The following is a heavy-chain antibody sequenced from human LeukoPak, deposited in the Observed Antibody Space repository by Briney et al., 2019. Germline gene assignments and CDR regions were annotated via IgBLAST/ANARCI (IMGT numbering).Heavy chain of an antibody. CDR1: GYTFTGYF. D-gene: IGHD2-2*03. V-gene: IGHV1-46*01. CDR3: ARDLSGYCSSTSCSVYGMDV. Sequence: GASVKVSCKASGYTFTGYFLHWVRQAPGQGLEWVGIINPSGGSTSYAQKFQGRVTMTRDTSTSTVYMELSSLRSEDTAVYYCARDLSGYCSSTSCSVYGMDVWGQGTTVTVSS. J-gene: IGHJ6*02. CDR2: INPSGGST.